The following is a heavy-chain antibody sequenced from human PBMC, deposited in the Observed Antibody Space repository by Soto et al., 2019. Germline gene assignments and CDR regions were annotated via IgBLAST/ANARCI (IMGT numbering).Heavy chain of an antibody. CDR3: AKEGCSGGSCYSLIWYYYYGMDV. Sequence: VQLVESGGGVVQPGRSLRLSCAASGFTFSSYGMHWVRQAPGKGLEWVAVISYDGSNKYYADSVKGRFTISRDNSKNKLYLQMNSLRAEDTAVYYCAKEGCSGGSCYSLIWYYYYGMDVWGQGTTVTVSS. J-gene: IGHJ6*02. V-gene: IGHV3-30*18. CDR1: GFTFSSYG. CDR2: ISYDGSNK. D-gene: IGHD2-15*01.